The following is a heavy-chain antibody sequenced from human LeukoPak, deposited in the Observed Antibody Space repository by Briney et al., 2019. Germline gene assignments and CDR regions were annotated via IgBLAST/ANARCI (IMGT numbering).Heavy chain of an antibody. V-gene: IGHV3-74*01. CDR1: GFTFSNYW. J-gene: IGHJ4*02. D-gene: IGHD6-19*01. CDR3: ARDQGLLVVAGRFGY. Sequence: GGSLRLSCAASGFTFSNYWMHWVRQAPGRGLVWVSRINSDGSSTSYADSVKGRFTISRDNAKNSLYLQMNSLRAEDTAVYYCARDQGLLVVAGRFGYWGQGTLVTVSS. CDR2: INSDGSST.